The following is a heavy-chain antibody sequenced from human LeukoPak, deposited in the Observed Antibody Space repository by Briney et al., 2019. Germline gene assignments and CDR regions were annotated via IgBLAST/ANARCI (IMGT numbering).Heavy chain of an antibody. CDR1: GGSISSYY. D-gene: IGHD1-26*01. Sequence: PSETPSLTCTVSGGSISSYYWSWIRQPPGKGLEWIGYIYYSGSTNYNPSLKSRVTISVDTSKNQFSLKLSSVTAADTAVYYCARVQGGSYVYYYYYYMDVWGKGTTVTVSS. CDR2: IYYSGST. CDR3: ARVQGGSYVYYYYYYMDV. V-gene: IGHV4-59*01. J-gene: IGHJ6*03.